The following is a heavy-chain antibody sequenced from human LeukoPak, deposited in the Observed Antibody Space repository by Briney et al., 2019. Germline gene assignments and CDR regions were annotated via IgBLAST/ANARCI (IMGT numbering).Heavy chain of an antibody. J-gene: IGHJ4*02. V-gene: IGHV3-48*03. CDR2: ISDSGTTI. D-gene: IGHD3-9*01. CDR1: GFTFSNYE. CDR3: AKDFGSDILTGYPSTFDY. Sequence: GGSLRLSCAASGFTFSNYEMNWVRQAPGKGLEWVSYISDSGTTIYYGDSVRGRFTISRDNSKNTLYLQMNSLTVDDTAVYYCAKDFGSDILTGYPSTFDYWGQGTLVTVSS.